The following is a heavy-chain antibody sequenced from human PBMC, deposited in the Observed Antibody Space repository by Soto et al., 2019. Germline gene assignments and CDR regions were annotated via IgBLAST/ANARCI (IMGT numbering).Heavy chain of an antibody. CDR1: GGSFSGYY. J-gene: IGHJ5*02. V-gene: IGHV4-34*01. CDR3: ARGGSRLGYCSGGSCWAAP. D-gene: IGHD2-15*01. Sequence: SETLSLTCAVYGGSFSGYYWSWIRQPPGKGLEWIGEINHSGSTNYNPSLKSRVTISVDTSKNQFSLKLSSVTAADTAVYYCARGGSRLGYCSGGSCWAAPWGQGTLVTVSS. CDR2: INHSGST.